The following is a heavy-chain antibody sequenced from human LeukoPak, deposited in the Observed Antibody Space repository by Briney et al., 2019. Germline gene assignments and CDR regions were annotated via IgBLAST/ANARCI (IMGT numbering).Heavy chain of an antibody. CDR3: AREGFGELSHFDY. J-gene: IGHJ4*02. Sequence: PSETLSLTCVVYGGSFSGDYWSWIRQPPGRGLEWLGEINHSGRTSYNPSLKSRVTISVDTSKNQFSLKLSSVTAADTAVYYCAREGFGELSHFDYWGQGTLVTVSS. CDR1: GGSFSGDY. V-gene: IGHV4-34*01. D-gene: IGHD3-10*01. CDR2: INHSGRT.